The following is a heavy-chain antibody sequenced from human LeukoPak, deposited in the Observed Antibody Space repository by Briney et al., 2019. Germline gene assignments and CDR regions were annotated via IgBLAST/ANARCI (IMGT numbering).Heavy chain of an antibody. CDR3: ARVGDYYDSSGLIDY. CDR2: IYYSGST. CDR1: GGSLISGGYY. V-gene: IGHV4-31*03. Sequence: SETLSLTCTVSGGSLISGGYYWSWLRQHPGRGLEWIGYIYYSGSTYYNPSLKSRVTISVDTSKNQFSLNLSSVTAADTAVYYCARVGDYYDSSGLIDYWGQGTLVTVSS. D-gene: IGHD3-22*01. J-gene: IGHJ4*02.